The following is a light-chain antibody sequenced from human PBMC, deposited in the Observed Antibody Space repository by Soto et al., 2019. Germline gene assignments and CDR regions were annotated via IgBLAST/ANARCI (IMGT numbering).Light chain of an antibody. J-gene: IGKJ1*01. V-gene: IGKV3-20*01. CDR1: QSVSSNY. CDR3: QQYGSSGT. CDR2: DAS. Sequence: IVLTPSPDTLSLSPVERATLSCRASQSVSSNYLAWYQQKLGQAPRLLIYDASRRATGIPDRFSGSGSGTDFTLTISRLEPEDFVVYYCQQYGSSGTFGQGTKVDIK.